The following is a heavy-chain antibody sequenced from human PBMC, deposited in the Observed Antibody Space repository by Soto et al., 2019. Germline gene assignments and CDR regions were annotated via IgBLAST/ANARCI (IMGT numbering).Heavy chain of an antibody. V-gene: IGHV1-3*04. CDR2: INTDNGDA. Sequence: GASVKVSCKASGYTFTSYSIHWVRQAPGQGLEWIGWINTDNGDAKYSQKFQGRVTVTRDTSATTAYMEVSSLRSEDTAVYYCARAMVRGEEVFDYWGQGTLVTVSS. J-gene: IGHJ4*02. D-gene: IGHD3-10*01. CDR3: ARAMVRGEEVFDY. CDR1: GYTFTSYS.